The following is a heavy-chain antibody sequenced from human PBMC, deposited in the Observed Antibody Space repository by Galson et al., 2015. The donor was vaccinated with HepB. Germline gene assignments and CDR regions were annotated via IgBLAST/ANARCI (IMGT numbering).Heavy chain of an antibody. V-gene: IGHV1-8*01. CDR3: ASSPTIFGTRHSRGMDV. CDR2: MNPNSGNT. D-gene: IGHD3-3*01. CDR1: GYTFTSYD. J-gene: IGHJ6*04. Sequence: SVKVSCKASGYTFTSYDINWVRQATGQGLEWMGWMNPNSGNTGYAQKFQGRVTMTRNTSISTAYMELSSLRSEDTAVYYCASSPTIFGTRHSRGMDVWGKGTTVTVSS.